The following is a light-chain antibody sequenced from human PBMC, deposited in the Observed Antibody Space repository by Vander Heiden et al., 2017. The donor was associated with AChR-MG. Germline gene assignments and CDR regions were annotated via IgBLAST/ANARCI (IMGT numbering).Light chain of an antibody. CDR2: DDS. CDR3: QVWDSSSDHWV. Sequence: SYVLTQPPSVPVAPGQMARITCGGNSIGSKTVHWYQQKPGQAPVVVVQDDSDRPSGIPERFSGSNSGNTATLTISRVEAGDEADYHCQVWDSSSDHWVFGGGTRLTVL. CDR1: SIGSKT. V-gene: IGLV3-21*02. J-gene: IGLJ3*02.